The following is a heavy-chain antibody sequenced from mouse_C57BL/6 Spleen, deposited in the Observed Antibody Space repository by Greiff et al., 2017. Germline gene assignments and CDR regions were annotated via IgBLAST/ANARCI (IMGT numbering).Heavy chain of an antibody. J-gene: IGHJ1*03. D-gene: IGHD2-1*01. CDR1: GFTFTDYY. Sequence: DVQLVESGGGLVQPGGSLSLSCAASGFTFTDYYMSWVRQPPGKALAWLGFIRNKANGYTTEYSGSVQGRFTISRDNSQSILYLQINALRAEDSSTYYWARLYGNYVWYFEVWGTGTTVTVYS. CDR3: ARLYGNYVWYFEV. CDR2: IRNKANGYTT. V-gene: IGHV7-3*01.